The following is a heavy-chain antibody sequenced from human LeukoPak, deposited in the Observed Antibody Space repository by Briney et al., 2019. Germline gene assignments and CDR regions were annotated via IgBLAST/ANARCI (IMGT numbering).Heavy chain of an antibody. Sequence: PSETLSLTCTVSGGSISSSSYYWGWIRQPPGKGLEWIGSIYYSGSTYYNPSLKSRVTMSVDTSKNHFSLNLRSMTAADTALYYCARGAYYASGNLFDLWGLGTMVTVSS. D-gene: IGHD3-10*01. CDR3: ARGAYYASGNLFDL. V-gene: IGHV4-39*07. CDR2: IYYSGST. CDR1: GGSISSSSYY. J-gene: IGHJ3*01.